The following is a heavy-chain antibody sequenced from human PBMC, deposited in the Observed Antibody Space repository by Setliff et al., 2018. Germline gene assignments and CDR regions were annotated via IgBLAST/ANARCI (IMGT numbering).Heavy chain of an antibody. V-gene: IGHV1-2*02. Sequence: ASVKVSCKASGNTFTGYYIHWLRQAPGQGLEWMGCISPNSCDTTFAQKFQGRVTITRDTSNSTDYMDLSRLTSDDTAVCYCAREVLSTVVAWDYWGQGTLVTVSS. J-gene: IGHJ4*02. CDR3: AREVLSTVVAWDY. CDR1: GNTFTGYY. D-gene: IGHD4-17*01. CDR2: ISPNSCDT.